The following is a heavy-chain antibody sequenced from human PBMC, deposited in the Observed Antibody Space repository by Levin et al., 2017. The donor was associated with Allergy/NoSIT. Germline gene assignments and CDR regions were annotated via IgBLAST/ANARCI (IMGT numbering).Heavy chain of an antibody. Sequence: VGSLRLSCAASGFTFSSYSMNWVRQAPGKGLEWVSSISSSSSYIYYADSVKGRFTISRDNAKNSLYLQMNSLRAEDTAVYYCARPSLQGLRNAFDIWGQGTMVTVSS. V-gene: IGHV3-21*01. D-gene: IGHD2-21*02. CDR1: GFTFSSYS. J-gene: IGHJ3*02. CDR3: ARPSLQGLRNAFDI. CDR2: ISSSSSYI.